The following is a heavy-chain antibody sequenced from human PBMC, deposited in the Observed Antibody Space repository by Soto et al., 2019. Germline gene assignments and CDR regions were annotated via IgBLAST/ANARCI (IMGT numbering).Heavy chain of an antibody. Sequence: NPSETLSLTCAVYGGSFSGYYWSWIRQPPGKGLEWIGEINHSGSTNYNPSLKSRVTISVDTSKNQFSLKLSSVTAADTAVYYCARGPGSYYTDFSAEYFQHWGQGTLVTVSS. J-gene: IGHJ1*01. CDR3: ARGPGSYYTDFSAEYFQH. CDR2: INHSGST. D-gene: IGHD1-26*01. CDR1: GGSFSGYY. V-gene: IGHV4-34*01.